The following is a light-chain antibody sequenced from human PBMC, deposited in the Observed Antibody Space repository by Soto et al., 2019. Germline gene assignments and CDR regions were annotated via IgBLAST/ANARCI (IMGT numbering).Light chain of an antibody. CDR2: KAS. V-gene: IGKV1-5*03. J-gene: IGKJ2*01. CDR3: QQYYSYPQT. CDR1: QSISSW. Sequence: DIQLTQSPSTLSPSVGDRVTITCRASQSISSWLAWYQQKPGKAPKLLIYKASSLQSGVPSRFSGSGSGTAFTLTISSLQPHDFAPYYCQQYYSYPQTFGQGTKLVIK.